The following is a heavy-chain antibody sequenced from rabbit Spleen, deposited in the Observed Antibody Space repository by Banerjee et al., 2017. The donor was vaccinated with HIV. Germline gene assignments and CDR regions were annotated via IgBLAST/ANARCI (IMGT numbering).Heavy chain of an antibody. CDR3: ARDTSSSFSSYGMDL. Sequence: QQQLEESGGGLVKPGGSLTLTCAASGFSFSGGYYMCWVRQAPGKGLEWIACIYTTNGATWYANWAKGRFPISKPSSTTVTLQMTSLTAADTATYFCARDTSSSFSSYGMDLWGPGTLVTVS. D-gene: IGHD1-1*01. V-gene: IGHV1S45*01. CDR1: GFSFSGGYY. CDR2: IYTTNGAT. J-gene: IGHJ6*01.